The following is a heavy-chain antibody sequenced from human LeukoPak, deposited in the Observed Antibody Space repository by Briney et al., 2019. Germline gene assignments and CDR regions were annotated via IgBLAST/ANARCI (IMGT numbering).Heavy chain of an antibody. CDR2: ISYDGSNK. Sequence: GGSLRLSCAASGFIFSNYAMQWVRQAPGKGLEWVAVISYDGSNKYYADSVKGRFTISRDNSKNTLYLQMNSLRAEDTAVYYCARETEIDDYGDYFDYWGQGTLVTVSS. J-gene: IGHJ4*02. V-gene: IGHV3-30*19. CDR3: ARETEIDDYGDYFDY. D-gene: IGHD4-17*01. CDR1: GFIFSNYA.